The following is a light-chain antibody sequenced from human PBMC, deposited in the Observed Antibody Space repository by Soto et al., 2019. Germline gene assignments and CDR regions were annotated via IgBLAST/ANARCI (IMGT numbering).Light chain of an antibody. CDR2: ADN. V-gene: IGLV1-51*02. Sequence: QSVLTQPPSVSAAPGQKVTISCSGSSSNIGSNSVSWYQQLPGTAPKLLIFADNERPSGIPDRFSGSKSGTSATLGITGLQTGDEADYYCATWDSSLSAFYVFGIGTKVTVL. CDR3: ATWDSSLSAFYV. CDR1: SSNIGSNS. J-gene: IGLJ1*01.